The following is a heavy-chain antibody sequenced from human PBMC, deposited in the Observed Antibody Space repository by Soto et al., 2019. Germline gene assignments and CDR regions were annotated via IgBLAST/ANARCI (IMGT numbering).Heavy chain of an antibody. Sequence: QITLNESGPTQVKPRQTLTLTCTFSGFSLTTSGVGVGWIRQSPGNAPEWLALIYWDDDKRYSTSLKSRLPITKDTSKTQVVLRMADLYPADTATYYCAHRVLRTVFGFLTTTAIYFDFWGQGNTVAVSS. CDR1: GFSLTTSGVG. J-gene: IGHJ4*02. D-gene: IGHD3-3*01. CDR3: AHRVLRTVFGFLTTTAIYFDF. CDR2: IYWDDDK. V-gene: IGHV2-5*02.